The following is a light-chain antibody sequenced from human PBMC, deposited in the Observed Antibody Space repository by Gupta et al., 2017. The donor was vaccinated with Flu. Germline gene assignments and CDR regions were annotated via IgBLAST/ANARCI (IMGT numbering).Light chain of an antibody. CDR2: LGS. CDR1: QSLLHSNGYNY. J-gene: IGKJ4*01. V-gene: IGKV2-28*01. CDR3: MQAIQTPPT. Sequence: DIVMPQSPLSLPVTPGEPASISCRSSQSLLHSNGYNYLDWYLQKPGQSPQLLIYLGSNRASGVPDRFSGGGSGTDFTLKISRVEAEDVGVYYCMQAIQTPPTFGGGTKVEIK.